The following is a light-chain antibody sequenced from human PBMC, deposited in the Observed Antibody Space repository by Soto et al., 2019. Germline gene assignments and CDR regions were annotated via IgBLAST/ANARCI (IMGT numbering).Light chain of an antibody. CDR1: SSNIGANY. V-gene: IGLV1-47*01. CDR3: AAWDDSLSGYV. Sequence: QAVVTQPPSASGTPGQRVIISCSGSSSNIGANYVYWYQQLPGTAPKLLIYRNNQRPSGVPDRFSGSKSGTSASLAISGLRSEDEADYYCAAWDDSLSGYVFGTGTKLTVL. CDR2: RNN. J-gene: IGLJ1*01.